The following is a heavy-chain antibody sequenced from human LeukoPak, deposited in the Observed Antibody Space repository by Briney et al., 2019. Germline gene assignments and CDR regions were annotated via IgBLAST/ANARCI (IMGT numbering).Heavy chain of an antibody. Sequence: PGGSLRLSCAASGFTFSSYSMNWVRQAPGKGLEWVSSISSSSSYIYYADSVKGRFTISRDNAKNSLYLQMNSLRAEDTAVYYCARGNYYDSSGYPTRHFDYWGQGTLVTVSS. CDR1: GFTFSSYS. V-gene: IGHV3-21*01. D-gene: IGHD3-22*01. CDR3: ARGNYYDSSGYPTRHFDY. J-gene: IGHJ4*02. CDR2: ISSSSSYI.